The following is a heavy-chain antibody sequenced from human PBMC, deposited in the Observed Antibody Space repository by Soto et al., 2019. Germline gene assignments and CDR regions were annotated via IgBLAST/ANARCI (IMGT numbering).Heavy chain of an antibody. CDR3: ARGPMVRGVIITGYYFDY. CDR2: IIPIFGTA. V-gene: IGHV1-69*01. D-gene: IGHD3-10*01. J-gene: IGHJ4*02. Sequence: QVQLVQSGAEVKKPGSSVKVSCKASGGTFSSYAISWVRQAPGQGLEWMGGIIPIFGTANYAQKFQGRVTITADESTSTAYMELSSLRSEDTAVYYCARGPMVRGVIITGYYFDYWGQGTLVTVSS. CDR1: GGTFSSYA.